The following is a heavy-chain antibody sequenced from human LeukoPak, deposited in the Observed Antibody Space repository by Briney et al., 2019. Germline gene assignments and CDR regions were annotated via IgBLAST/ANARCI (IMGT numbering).Heavy chain of an antibody. CDR1: GFSFHSYG. Sequence: GGSLRLSCAASGFSFHSYGMHWVRQAPGKGLEWVAVISYDGSNKYYADSVKGRFTISRDNSKNTLYLQMNSLRAEDTAVYYCAKFPALRYVTGSFDIWGQGTMVTVSS. V-gene: IGHV3-30-3*02. J-gene: IGHJ3*02. CDR2: ISYDGSNK. D-gene: IGHD2-21*02. CDR3: AKFPALRYVTGSFDI.